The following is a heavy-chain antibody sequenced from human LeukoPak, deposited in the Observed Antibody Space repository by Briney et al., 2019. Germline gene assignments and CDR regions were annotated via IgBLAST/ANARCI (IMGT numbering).Heavy chain of an antibody. J-gene: IGHJ5*02. CDR3: ARHRRYYYDSSGYYWFDP. Sequence: GESLKISCKGSGYSFTSYWIGWVRQMPGKGLEWMGIIYPGDSDTRYSPSFQGQITISADKSISTAYLQCSSLKASDTAMYYCARHRRYYYDSSGYYWFDPWGQGTLVTVSS. D-gene: IGHD3-22*01. CDR1: GYSFTSYW. CDR2: IYPGDSDT. V-gene: IGHV5-51*01.